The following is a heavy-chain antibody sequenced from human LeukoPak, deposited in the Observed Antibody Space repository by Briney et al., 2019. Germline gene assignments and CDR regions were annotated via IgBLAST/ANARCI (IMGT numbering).Heavy chain of an antibody. D-gene: IGHD3-10*01. CDR2: IHKDGSEK. V-gene: IGHV3-7*01. Sequence: GGSLRLSCAASTFTLGDFWMSWVRQAPGKGLEWVANIHKDGSEKYYVDSVKGRFTISRDNAKNSLYLQMNSLRAEDTAVYYCARDEHYYGSGSYYIPGAFDIWGQGTMVTVSS. CDR1: TFTLGDFW. J-gene: IGHJ3*02. CDR3: ARDEHYYGSGSYYIPGAFDI.